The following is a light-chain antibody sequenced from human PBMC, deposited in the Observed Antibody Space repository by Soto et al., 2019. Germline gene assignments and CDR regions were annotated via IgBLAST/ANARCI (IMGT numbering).Light chain of an antibody. J-gene: IGKJ4*01. CDR1: QSITNY. CDR2: AAS. CDR3: QQSYHFPLT. Sequence: DIQMTQSPSSLSASVGDRVTITCRASQSITNYLNWYQQKPGKALKLLIYAASSLQGGVPSRFSGSGSGTDFTLTITSLQPEDFATYYCQQSYHFPLTFGGGTKVEIK. V-gene: IGKV1-39*01.